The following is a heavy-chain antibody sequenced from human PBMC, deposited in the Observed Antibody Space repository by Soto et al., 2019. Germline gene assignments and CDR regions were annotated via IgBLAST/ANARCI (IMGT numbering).Heavy chain of an antibody. CDR3: ARGVVPAAIHNWFDP. CDR1: GYTFTSYY. Sequence: VKVSCKASGYTFTSYYIHWVRQAPGQGLEWMGIINPSGGSTSYAQKFQGRVTMTRDTSTSTVYMELSSLRSEDTAVYYCARGVVPAAIHNWFDPWGQGTLVTVSS. V-gene: IGHV1-46*01. D-gene: IGHD2-2*02. CDR2: INPSGGST. J-gene: IGHJ5*02.